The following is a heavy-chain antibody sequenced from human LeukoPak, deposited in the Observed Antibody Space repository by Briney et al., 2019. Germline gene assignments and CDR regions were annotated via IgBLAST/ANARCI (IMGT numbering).Heavy chain of an antibody. CDR3: VRLSWELGDGGVT. D-gene: IGHD1-26*01. J-gene: IGHJ5*02. Sequence: GGSLRLSCAASGFTFSSYWMHWVRHAPGKGLVWISRINSDGSSTTYADSVKGRFTISRDNAKNTLSLQMNSLRAEDTAVYYCVRLSWELGDGGVTWGQGTLVTVSS. CDR1: GFTFSSYW. V-gene: IGHV3-74*01. CDR2: INSDGSST.